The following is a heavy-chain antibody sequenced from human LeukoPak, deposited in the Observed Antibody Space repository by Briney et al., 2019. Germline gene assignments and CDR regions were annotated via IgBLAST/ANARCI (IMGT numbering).Heavy chain of an antibody. CDR2: TYYRSNWFN. Sequence: PSQTLSLTCAISGDSVSSNSAAWNSIRQSPSRGLEWLGRTYYRSNWFNDFALSVKSRITINPDTSKNQFSLQLSSVTPEDTAVYYCAKNYGDSNWFDPWGQGTLVTVSS. J-gene: IGHJ5*02. CDR3: AKNYGDSNWFDP. D-gene: IGHD4-17*01. V-gene: IGHV6-1*01. CDR1: GDSVSSNSAA.